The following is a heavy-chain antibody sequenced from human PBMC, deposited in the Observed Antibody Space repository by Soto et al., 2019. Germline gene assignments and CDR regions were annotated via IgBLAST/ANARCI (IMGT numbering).Heavy chain of an antibody. V-gene: IGHV3-64*01. J-gene: IGHJ4*02. CDR1: GFTFSTYA. D-gene: IGHD2-15*01. CDR3: AREGEAATTEEYYFDY. CDR2: ISSNGGST. Sequence: GGSLRLSCEASGFTFSTYAMSWVRQAPGKGLEYVSVISSNGGSTYYANFVKGRFTISRDNSKNTLYVQMGSLRAEDTAVYYCAREGEAATTEEYYFDYWSQGTLVTVSS.